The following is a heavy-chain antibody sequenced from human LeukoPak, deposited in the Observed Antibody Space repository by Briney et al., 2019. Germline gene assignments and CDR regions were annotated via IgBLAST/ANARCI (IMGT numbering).Heavy chain of an antibody. CDR1: GYTFTGYY. Sequence: ASVKVSCKASGYTFTGYYMHWVRQAPGQGLAWMGWINPNSGGTNYAQKFQGRATMTRDTSISTAYMELSRLRSDDTAVYYCARVRRDQVVHYYFDYWGQGTLVTVSS. CDR3: ARVRRDQVVHYYFDY. V-gene: IGHV1-2*02. J-gene: IGHJ4*02. CDR2: INPNSGGT. D-gene: IGHD2-15*01.